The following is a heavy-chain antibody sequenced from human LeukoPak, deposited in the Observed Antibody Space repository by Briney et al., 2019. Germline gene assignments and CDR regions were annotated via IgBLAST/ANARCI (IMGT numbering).Heavy chain of an antibody. CDR2: IYHSGST. J-gene: IGHJ6*03. CDR3: AREPRYCSRTTSCYHANYFYYMDV. V-gene: IGHV4-59*12. Sequence: RASETLSLTCTVSGGSISSYYWSWIRQPPGKGLEWIGYIYHSGSTYYNPSLKSRVTISVDRSKNQFSLKLSSVTAADTAVYYCAREPRYCSRTTSCYHANYFYYMDVWGKGTTVTVSS. CDR1: GGSISSYY. D-gene: IGHD2-2*01.